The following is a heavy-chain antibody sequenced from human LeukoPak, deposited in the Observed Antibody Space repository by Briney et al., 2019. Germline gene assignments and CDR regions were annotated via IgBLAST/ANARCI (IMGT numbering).Heavy chain of an antibody. V-gene: IGHV4-59*08. CDR3: ARGFAYSSSRFDL. J-gene: IGHJ5*02. CDR1: GGSMTPDN. CDR2: IHYGGGS. Sequence: KSPETLSLTRALPGGSMTPDNRNWVWQPPGEGREWVWYIHYGGGSNYTPSPTRRVSTSLDTSNNQISLKLTAVTAADTAVYYGARGFAYSSSRFDLWGQGTLVTVSS. D-gene: IGHD6-13*01.